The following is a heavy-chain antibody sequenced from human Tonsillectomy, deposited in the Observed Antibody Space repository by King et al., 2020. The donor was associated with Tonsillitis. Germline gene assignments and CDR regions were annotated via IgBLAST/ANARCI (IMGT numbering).Heavy chain of an antibody. J-gene: IGHJ4*02. CDR3: ARDRGPGMSVAGIVGYFDL. Sequence: QVQLVESGGGVVQPGKSLRLSCVASGFTFTSYAMHWVRQAPGKGLEWVAVISYDGSNKYYADSVKGRVTISRDNSKNTLFLQMNSLRAEDTALYYCARDRGPGMSVAGIVGYFDLWGQGTLVTVSS. CDR1: GFTFTSYA. D-gene: IGHD6-19*01. V-gene: IGHV3-30*04. CDR2: ISYDGSNK.